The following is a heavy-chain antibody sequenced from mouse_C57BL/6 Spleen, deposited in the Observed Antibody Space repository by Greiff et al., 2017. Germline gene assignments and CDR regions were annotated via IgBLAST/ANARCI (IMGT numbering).Heavy chain of an antibody. V-gene: IGHV1-26*01. CDR2: INPNNGGT. J-gene: IGHJ2*01. Sequence: EVQLRQSGPELVKPGASVKISCKASGYTFTDYYMNWVKQSHGKSLEWIGDINPNNGGTSYNQKFKGKATLTVDKSSSTAYMELRSLTSEDSAVYYCARGNWDVDYWGQGTTLTVSS. CDR3: ARGNWDVDY. CDR1: GYTFTDYY. D-gene: IGHD4-1*01.